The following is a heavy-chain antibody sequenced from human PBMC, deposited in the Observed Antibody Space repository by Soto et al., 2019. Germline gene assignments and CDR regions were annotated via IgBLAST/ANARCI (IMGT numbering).Heavy chain of an antibody. D-gene: IGHD5-12*01. Sequence: QVQLQESGPRLVKPSETLSLTCTVSGDSISSYYWTWIRQPPGKGLEWLGYIYYSGITNYNPSLQGRVTISVDTSKNQFPLKLTSVNAADTAGYYSARGVAKIGPWGQGTLVTVSS. V-gene: IGHV4-59*01. CDR3: ARGVAKIGP. CDR2: IYYSGIT. CDR1: GDSISSYY. J-gene: IGHJ5*02.